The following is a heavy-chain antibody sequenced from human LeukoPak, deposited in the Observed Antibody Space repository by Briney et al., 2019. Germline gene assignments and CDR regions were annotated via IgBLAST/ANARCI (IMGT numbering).Heavy chain of an antibody. CDR3: ARGNPSYYYDSSGYYRPYYYGMDV. CDR2: IYQSGST. D-gene: IGHD3-22*01. Sequence: SETLSLTCTVSGYSISSGYYWGWIRQPPGKGLEWIGSIYQSGSTYYNPSLKSRVTISVDTSKNQFSLKLSSVTAADTAVYYCARGNPSYYYDSSGYYRPYYYGMDVWGQGTTVTVSS. CDR1: GYSISSGYY. V-gene: IGHV4-38-2*02. J-gene: IGHJ6*02.